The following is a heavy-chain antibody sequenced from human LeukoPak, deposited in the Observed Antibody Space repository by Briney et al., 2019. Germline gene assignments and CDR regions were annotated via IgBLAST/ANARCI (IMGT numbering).Heavy chain of an antibody. V-gene: IGHV3-30*02. CDR1: GFTFSNYW. CDR3: AKDGYDSSGYFFDY. D-gene: IGHD3-22*01. J-gene: IGHJ4*02. Sequence: GGSLRLSCAASGFTFSNYWMNWVRQAPGKGLEWVAFIRYDGSNKYYADSVKGRFTISRDNSKNTLYLQMNSLRAEDTAVYYCAKDGYDSSGYFFDYWGQGTLVTVSS. CDR2: IRYDGSNK.